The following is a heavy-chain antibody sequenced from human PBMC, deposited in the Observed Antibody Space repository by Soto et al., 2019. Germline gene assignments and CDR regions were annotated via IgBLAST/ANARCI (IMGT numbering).Heavy chain of an antibody. V-gene: IGHV2-5*02. D-gene: IGHD4-17*01. J-gene: IGHJ6*02. CDR2: IYWDDDK. CDR3: AQSTVTTGGMDV. CDR1: GFSLSTSGVG. Sequence: QITLKESGPTLVKPTQTLTLTCTFSGFSLSTSGVGVGWIRQPPGKALEWLALIYWDDDKRYSPSLKSRLTIXKXXSKNQVVLTMTNMDPVDTATYYCAQSTVTTGGMDVWGQGTTVTVSS.